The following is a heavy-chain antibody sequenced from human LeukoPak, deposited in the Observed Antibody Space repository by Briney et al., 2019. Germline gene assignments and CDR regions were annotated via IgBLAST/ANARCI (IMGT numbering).Heavy chain of an antibody. CDR3: ARYGSGSYYTPYYYYYMDV. CDR2: ISAYNGNT. V-gene: IGHV1-18*04. J-gene: IGHJ6*03. D-gene: IGHD3-10*01. Sequence: ASVKVSCKASGYTFTGYYVHWVRQAPGQGLEWMGWISAYNGNTNYAQKLQGRVTMTTDTSTSTAYMELRSLRSDDTAVYYCARYGSGSYYTPYYYYYMDVWGKGTTVTISS. CDR1: GYTFTGYY.